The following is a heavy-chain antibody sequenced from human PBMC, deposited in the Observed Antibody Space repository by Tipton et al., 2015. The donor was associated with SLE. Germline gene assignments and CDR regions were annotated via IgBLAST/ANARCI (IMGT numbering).Heavy chain of an antibody. Sequence: TLSLTCNVSAGSISSHYWNWIRQPPGKGLEWIGYIHYSGITNYDPSLKSRVTISLDTSRTQFSLSLRSVTAADTAVYYCARGGDSNSPFDYWGQGTLVTVSS. V-gene: IGHV4-59*11. CDR1: AGSISSHY. D-gene: IGHD6-6*01. J-gene: IGHJ4*02. CDR3: ARGGDSNSPFDY. CDR2: IHYSGIT.